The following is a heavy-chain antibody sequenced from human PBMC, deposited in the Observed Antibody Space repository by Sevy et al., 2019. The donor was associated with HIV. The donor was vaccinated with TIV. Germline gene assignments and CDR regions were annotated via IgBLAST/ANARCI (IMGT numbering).Heavy chain of an antibody. CDR1: GFTFDDYA. D-gene: IGHD6-13*01. CDR3: AKEVYGGIAAAGTGEFDP. V-gene: IGHV3-9*01. Sequence: GGSLRLSCAASGFTFDDYAMHWVRQAPGKGLEWVSGISWKSGSIGYADSVKGRFTISRDNAKNSVYLQMNSLRADDTALYYCAKEVYGGIAAAGTGEFDPWGQGTLVTVSS. J-gene: IGHJ5*02. CDR2: ISWKSGSI.